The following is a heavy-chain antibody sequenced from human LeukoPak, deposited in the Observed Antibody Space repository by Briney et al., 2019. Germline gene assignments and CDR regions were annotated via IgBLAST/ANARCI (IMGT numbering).Heavy chain of an antibody. D-gene: IGHD4-11*01. V-gene: IGHV3-66*01. J-gene: IGHJ4*02. CDR2: IYSGGST. CDR3: ARDDYSNSYYFDY. CDR1: GFTVSSNY. Sequence: GSLRLSCAASGFTVSSNYMSWVRQAPGKGLEWVSVIYSGGSTYYADSVKGRFTISRDNSKNTLYLQMNSLRAEDTAVYYCARDDYSNSYYFDYWGQGTLVTVSS.